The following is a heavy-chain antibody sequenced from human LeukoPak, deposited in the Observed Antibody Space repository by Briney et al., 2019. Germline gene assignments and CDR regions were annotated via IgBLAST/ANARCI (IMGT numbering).Heavy chain of an antibody. Sequence: GGSLRLSCSASGFTFSSYWMSWVRQAPGKGLDWVSSISSSSRYIYYADSVKGRFTISRDNAKNSLYLQMNSLRAEDTAEYYRARDRSVDAFDIWGEGTRVTVSS. CDR1: GFTFSSYW. CDR3: ARDRSVDAFDI. J-gene: IGHJ3*02. CDR2: ISSSSRYI. V-gene: IGHV3-21*01.